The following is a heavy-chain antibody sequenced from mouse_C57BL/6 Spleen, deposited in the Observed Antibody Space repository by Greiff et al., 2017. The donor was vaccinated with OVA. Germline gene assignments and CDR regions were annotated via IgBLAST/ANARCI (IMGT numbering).Heavy chain of an antibody. J-gene: IGHJ2*01. CDR2: ISGGGGNT. CDR3: ARQHGSFDY. D-gene: IGHD1-1*01. V-gene: IGHV5-9*01. Sequence: EVKLVESGGGLVKPGGSLKLSCAASGFTFSSYTMSWVRQTPEQRLEWVATISGGGGNTYYPDSVKGRFTISRDNAKNTLYLQMSSLRSEDTALYYCARQHGSFDYWGQGTTLTVSS. CDR1: GFTFSSYT.